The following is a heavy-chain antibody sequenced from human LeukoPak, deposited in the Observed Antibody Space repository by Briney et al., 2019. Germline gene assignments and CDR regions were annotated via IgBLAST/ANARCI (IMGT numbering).Heavy chain of an antibody. CDR1: GYTFTNYY. CDR2: INPSDGST. Sequence: ASVNVSCKASGYTFTNYYIHWVRQAPGQGLEWMGIINPSDGSTIYAQKFQGRVAMTRDTSTSTVYMDLGSLRSEDTAVYYCASLGSGSSPIIDFDYWGQGTLVTVSS. D-gene: IGHD3-10*01. V-gene: IGHV1-46*01. CDR3: ASLGSGSSPIIDFDY. J-gene: IGHJ4*02.